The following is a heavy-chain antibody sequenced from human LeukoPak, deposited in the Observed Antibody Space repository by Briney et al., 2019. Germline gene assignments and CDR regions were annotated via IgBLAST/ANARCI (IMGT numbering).Heavy chain of an antibody. D-gene: IGHD3-22*01. CDR3: ARHQSAYYYDSSGYYFDY. J-gene: IGHJ4*02. CDR1: GYTFTGYY. V-gene: IGHV1-2*02. CDR2: INPNSGGT. Sequence: ASVKVSCKASGYTFTGYYMHWVRQAPGQGLEWMGWINPNSGGTNYAQKFQGRVTMTRDTSISTAYMELSRLRSGDTAVYYCARHQSAYYYDSSGYYFDYWGQGTLVTVSS.